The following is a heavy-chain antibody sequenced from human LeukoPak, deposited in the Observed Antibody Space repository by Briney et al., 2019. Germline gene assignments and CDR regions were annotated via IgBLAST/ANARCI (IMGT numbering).Heavy chain of an antibody. J-gene: IGHJ4*02. CDR2: LYHSGST. CDR3: ARGDILVPAEIDY. Sequence: SQTLSLTCAVSGGSISSGGYSWSWIRQPPGTGLEWIGYLYHSGSTYYNPSLKSRVTISVDRSKNQFSLKLSSVTAADTAVYYCARGDILVPAEIDYWGQGTLVTVSS. D-gene: IGHD2-2*01. CDR1: GGSISSGGYS. V-gene: IGHV4-30-2*01.